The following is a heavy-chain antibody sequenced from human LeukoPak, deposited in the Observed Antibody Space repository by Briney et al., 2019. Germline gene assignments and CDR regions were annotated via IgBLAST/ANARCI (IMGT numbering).Heavy chain of an antibody. CDR1: GFTFSSYG. Sequence: GGSLTLSCAASGFTFSSYGMHCVRQAPGKGLEWVAVISYDGGNKYYADSVKGRFTISRDNSKNTLYLQMNSLRAEDTAVYYCAKSPRYCSGGSCYDLDYWGQGTLVTVSS. V-gene: IGHV3-30*18. D-gene: IGHD2-15*01. J-gene: IGHJ4*02. CDR2: ISYDGGNK. CDR3: AKSPRYCSGGSCYDLDY.